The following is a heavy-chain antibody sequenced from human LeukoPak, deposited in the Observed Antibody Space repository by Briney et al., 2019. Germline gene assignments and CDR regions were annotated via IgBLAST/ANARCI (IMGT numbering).Heavy chain of an antibody. V-gene: IGHV4-59*01. Sequence: SETLSLTCSVSGGSISSYYWSWIRQPSGKGLEWIGYIYYSGSTNYNPSLKSRVTISVDTSKNQFSLKLSSVTAADTAVYYCARDRGYCSGGSCYPVAFDIWGQGTMVTVSS. J-gene: IGHJ3*02. D-gene: IGHD2-15*01. CDR2: IYYSGST. CDR3: ARDRGYCSGGSCYPVAFDI. CDR1: GGSISSYY.